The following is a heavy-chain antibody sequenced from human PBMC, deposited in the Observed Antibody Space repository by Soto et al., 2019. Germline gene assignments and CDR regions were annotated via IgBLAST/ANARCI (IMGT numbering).Heavy chain of an antibody. D-gene: IGHD2-8*01. Sequence: ASVKVSCKASGYTFTSYAMHWVRQAPGQRLEWMGIITPSGGTTSYTQKFQGRVTMTSDTSTSTVYMELSSLRSEDTAVYYCARGLGSCTNGVCRLFDYWGQGTQVTVSS. CDR1: GYTFTSYA. CDR3: ARGLGSCTNGVCRLFDY. CDR2: ITPSGGTT. V-gene: IGHV1-46*01. J-gene: IGHJ4*02.